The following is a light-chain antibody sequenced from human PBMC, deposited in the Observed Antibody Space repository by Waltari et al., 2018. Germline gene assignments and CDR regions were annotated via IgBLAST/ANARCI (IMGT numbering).Light chain of an antibody. Sequence: QSALTQPASVSASPGQSITIPCTGTSRYIGSYNILAWYQQPPGKAPKVMIYDVTKRPSGVSNRFSGSKSGYTASLTVSGLQAEDESDYYCCSYAGDSLWVFGGGTKLTVL. CDR2: DVT. V-gene: IGLV2-23*02. CDR1: SRYIGSYNI. CDR3: CSYAGDSLWV. J-gene: IGLJ3*02.